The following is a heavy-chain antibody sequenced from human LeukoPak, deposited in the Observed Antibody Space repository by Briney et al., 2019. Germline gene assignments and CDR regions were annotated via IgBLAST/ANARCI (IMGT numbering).Heavy chain of an antibody. V-gene: IGHV3-30*02. J-gene: IGHJ4*01. CDR3: AKPSGSGVDY. CDR2: IRYDGSHE. Sequence: GGSLRLSCGASGFTFSTHDMHWVRQAPGKGLEWVAFIRYDGSHEYYADSVKGRFTISRDNSKNTLYLQMNGVRGEDTALYYCAKPSGSGVDYWGQGTRVTVSS. CDR1: GFTFSTHD. D-gene: IGHD1-26*01.